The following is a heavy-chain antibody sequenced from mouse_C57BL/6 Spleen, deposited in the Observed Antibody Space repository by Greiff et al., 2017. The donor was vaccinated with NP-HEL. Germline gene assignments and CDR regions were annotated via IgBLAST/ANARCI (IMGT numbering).Heavy chain of an antibody. Sequence: EVMLVESGGGLVKPGGSLKLSCAASGFTFSSYAMSWVRQTPEKRLEWVATISDGGSYTYYPDNVKGRFTISRDNAKNNLYLQMSHLKSEDTAMYYGAREANYYGSSSYYAMDYWGQGTSVNVSS. CDR3: AREANYYGSSSYYAMDY. CDR1: GFTFSSYA. J-gene: IGHJ4*01. D-gene: IGHD1-1*01. CDR2: ISDGGSYT. V-gene: IGHV5-4*01.